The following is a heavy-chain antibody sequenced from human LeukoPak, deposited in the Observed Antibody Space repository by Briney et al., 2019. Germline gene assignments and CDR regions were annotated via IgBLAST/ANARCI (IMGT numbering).Heavy chain of an antibody. CDR3: ARDLSGVAGYTYGRGIDY. Sequence: GGSLRLSCAASGFTFSSHRMSWVRQAPGKGLEWVANIKKDGSEKYYVDSVKGRFTISRDNAKTSLYLQMNSLRAEDTAVYYCARDLSGVAGYTYGRGIDYWGQGTLVTVSS. CDR2: IKKDGSEK. CDR1: GFTFSSHR. V-gene: IGHV3-7*01. D-gene: IGHD5-18*01. J-gene: IGHJ4*02.